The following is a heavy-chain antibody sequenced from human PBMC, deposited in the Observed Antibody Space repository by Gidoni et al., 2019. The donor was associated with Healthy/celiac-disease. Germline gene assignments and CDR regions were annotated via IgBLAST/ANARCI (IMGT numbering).Heavy chain of an antibody. D-gene: IGHD5-18*01. V-gene: IGHV4-39*01. CDR2: IYYSGST. CDR1: GGSIRSSSYY. J-gene: IGHJ5*02. CDR3: ARPRGYSYGGNWFDP. Sequence: QLQLQESGPGLVKPSETLSLTCTVSGGSIRSSSYYWGWIRQPPGKGLEWIGSIYYSGSTYYNPSLKSRVTISVDTSKNQFSLKLSSVTAADTAVYYCARPRGYSYGGNWFDPWGQGTLVTVSS.